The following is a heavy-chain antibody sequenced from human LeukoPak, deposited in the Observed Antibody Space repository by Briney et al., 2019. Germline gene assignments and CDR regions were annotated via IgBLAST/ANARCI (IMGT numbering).Heavy chain of an antibody. D-gene: IGHD4-17*01. V-gene: IGHV4-39*01. J-gene: IGHJ4*02. CDR1: GGSISSRGYY. CDR3: ARTGSTVTMLYPFDH. Sequence: SETLSPTRTVSGGSISSRGYYWGWIRQPPGKGLEWIGRIFYGGRTYYNPSPKRRRTISVDTARIQCSLILCSVTAAHPAVYYCARTGSTVTMLYPFDHWGQGTLVTVSS. CDR2: IFYGGRT.